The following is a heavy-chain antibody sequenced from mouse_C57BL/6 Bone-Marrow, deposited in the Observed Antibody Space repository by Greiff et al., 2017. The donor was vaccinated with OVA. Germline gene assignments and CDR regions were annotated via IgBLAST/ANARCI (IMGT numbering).Heavy chain of an antibody. CDR1: GYTFTSYW. D-gene: IGHD1-1*01. CDR3: AREGTTVVERGWYFDV. Sequence: QVQLQQSGAELVKPRASVKLSCKASGYTFTSYWMHWVKQRPGQGLEWIGMIHPNSGSTNYNEKFKSKATLTVDKSSSTAYMQLSSLTSEDSAVYYCAREGTTVVERGWYFDVWGTGTTVTVSS. V-gene: IGHV1-64*01. J-gene: IGHJ1*03. CDR2: IHPNSGST.